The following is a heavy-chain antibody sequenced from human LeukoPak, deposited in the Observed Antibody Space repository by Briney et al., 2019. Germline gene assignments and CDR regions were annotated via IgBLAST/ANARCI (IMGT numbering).Heavy chain of an antibody. V-gene: IGHV3-23*01. D-gene: IGHD2-15*01. Sequence: GGSLRLSCAASRFSFSDYTMSWVRQLPGKGLEWASGIRHSGVDSSYADSVKGWFTISRDNSKNMLYLQMNSLRDDDTGVYYCARDRRATPMYFFDFWGQGTPVTVSS. J-gene: IGHJ4*02. CDR2: IRHSGVDS. CDR3: ARDRRATPMYFFDF. CDR1: RFSFSDYT.